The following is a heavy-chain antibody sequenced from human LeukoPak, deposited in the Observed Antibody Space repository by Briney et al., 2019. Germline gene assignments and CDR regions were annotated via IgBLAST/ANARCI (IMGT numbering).Heavy chain of an antibody. CDR1: GYTFTSYD. CDR3: VRVQSGSYARYGMDV. Sequence: ASVKVSCKASGYTFTSYDINRVRQATGQGLEWMGWMNPNSGSTGYAQKFQGRVTMTRSTSISTAYMELSSLRSEDTAVYYCVRVQSGSYARYGMDVWGQGTTVTVSS. D-gene: IGHD1-26*01. V-gene: IGHV1-8*01. CDR2: MNPNSGST. J-gene: IGHJ6*02.